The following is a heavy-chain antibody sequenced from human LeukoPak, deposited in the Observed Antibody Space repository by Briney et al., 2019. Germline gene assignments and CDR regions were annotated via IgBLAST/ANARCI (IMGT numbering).Heavy chain of an antibody. V-gene: IGHV1-69*05. D-gene: IGHD4-23*01. CDR3: ARVGGNDYYYYMDV. Sequence: ASVKVSCKASGGTFSSYAISWVRQAPGQGLEWMGGIIPISGTANYAQKFQGRVTITTDESTSTAYMELSSLRSEDTAVYYCARVGGNDYYYYMDVWGKGTTVTVSS. J-gene: IGHJ6*03. CDR1: GGTFSSYA. CDR2: IIPISGTA.